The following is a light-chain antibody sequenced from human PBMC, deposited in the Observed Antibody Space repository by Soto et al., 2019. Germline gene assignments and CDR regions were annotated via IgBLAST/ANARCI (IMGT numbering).Light chain of an antibody. V-gene: IGKV3-20*01. CDR2: GAS. Sequence: EIVMTQSPGTLSLSPGETATLSCRASQSVSSNYVAWFHQKPGQAPRLLIYGASSRATGVPDRFSASGSGTDFTLTISRLEPEDFAVYYCHHYPRSSWTFGQGTKVEVK. J-gene: IGKJ1*01. CDR1: QSVSSNY. CDR3: HHYPRSSWT.